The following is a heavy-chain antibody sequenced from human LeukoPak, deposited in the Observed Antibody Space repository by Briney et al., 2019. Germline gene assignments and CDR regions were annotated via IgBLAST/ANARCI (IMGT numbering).Heavy chain of an antibody. CDR3: ARDRDYYDSSFYVFDY. Sequence: SGTLSLTCTVSGGSISSGNYYWSWIRQPAGKGLEWIGRVYTSGSTNYNPSLKSRVTISVDTSKNQFSLKLSSVTAADTAVYYCARDRDYYDSSFYVFDYWGQGTLVTVSS. CDR1: GGSISSGNYY. D-gene: IGHD3-22*01. CDR2: VYTSGST. V-gene: IGHV4-61*02. J-gene: IGHJ4*02.